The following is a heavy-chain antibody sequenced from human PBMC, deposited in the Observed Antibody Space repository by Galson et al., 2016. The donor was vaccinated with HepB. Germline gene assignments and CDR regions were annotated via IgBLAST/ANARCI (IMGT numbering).Heavy chain of an antibody. Sequence: SLRLSCAASGFSLAECAIHWVRQAPGKGLEWVSGISWNGRTLGYADSVKGRFTISKDYAKNSLYLQMNSLRPEDTALYYCAKDKTSGYSSGWYYFDYWGQGTLVTVSS. V-gene: IGHV3-9*01. CDR1: GFSLAECA. J-gene: IGHJ4*02. CDR2: ISWNGRTL. CDR3: AKDKTSGYSSGWYYFDY. D-gene: IGHD6-19*01.